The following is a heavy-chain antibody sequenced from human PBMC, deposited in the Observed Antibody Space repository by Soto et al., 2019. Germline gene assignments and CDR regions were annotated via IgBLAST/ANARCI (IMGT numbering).Heavy chain of an antibody. D-gene: IGHD1-1*01. CDR1: GFTVSSYW. J-gene: IGHJ4*02. V-gene: IGHV3-7*05. Sequence: EVQLVESGGGLVQPGGSLRLTCAASGFTVSSYWMKWVRRAPVKGLEWVANINQDGSEKNYVDSVRGRFTISRDNAKNSLYLQMSSLRAEDTAIYYCARGPGGVNDGTFNYWGQGALVTVSS. CDR2: INQDGSEK. CDR3: ARGPGGVNDGTFNY.